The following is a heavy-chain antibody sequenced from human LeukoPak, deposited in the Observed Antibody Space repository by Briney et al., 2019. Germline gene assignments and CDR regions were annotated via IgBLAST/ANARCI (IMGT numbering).Heavy chain of an antibody. CDR2: IRYGGNNK. Sequence: GGSLRLSCAASGFTFSTYGMHWVRRAPGKGLEWVAFIRYGGNNKYYTDSVKGRFTISRDNSKNTLYLQINSLRPEDTAVYYCAKEGRRDGYNFDYWGQGTLVTVSS. J-gene: IGHJ4*02. CDR1: GFTFSTYG. CDR3: AKEGRRDGYNFDY. D-gene: IGHD5-24*01. V-gene: IGHV3-30*02.